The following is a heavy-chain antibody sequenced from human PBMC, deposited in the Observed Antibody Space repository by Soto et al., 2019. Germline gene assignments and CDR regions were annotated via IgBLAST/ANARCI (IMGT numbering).Heavy chain of an antibody. J-gene: IGHJ6*02. CDR1: GLTVSSNY. V-gene: IGHV3-66*01. Sequence: ESGGGLVQPGGSLRLSCAASGLTVSSNYMSWVRQAPGKGLEWVSVMYSGGSTYYADSVKGRLIISRDNYKNTLYLQMDSLRVEDTAVYYCARDSSLHQPLFSGMDVWGQGTTVTVSS. CDR2: MYSGGST. CDR3: ARDSSLHQPLFSGMDV. D-gene: IGHD2-2*01.